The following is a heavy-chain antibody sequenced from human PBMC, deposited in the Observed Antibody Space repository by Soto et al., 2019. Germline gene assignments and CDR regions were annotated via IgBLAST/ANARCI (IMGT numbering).Heavy chain of an antibody. J-gene: IGHJ4*02. CDR1: GFTFSSYA. V-gene: IGHV3-23*01. CDR3: AKVIQYYDILTGTFDY. D-gene: IGHD3-9*01. CDR2: ISGSGGST. Sequence: GGSLRLSCAASGFTFSSYAMSWVRQAPGKGLEWVSAISGSGGSTYYADSVKGRFTISRDNSKNTLYLQMNSLRAEDTAVFYCAKVIQYYDILTGTFDYWGQGTLVTVSS.